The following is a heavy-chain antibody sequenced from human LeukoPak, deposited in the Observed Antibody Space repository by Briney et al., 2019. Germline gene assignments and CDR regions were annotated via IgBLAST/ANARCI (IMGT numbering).Heavy chain of an antibody. CDR2: MNPNSGNT. J-gene: IGHJ4*02. CDR1: GYTFISYD. Sequence: ASVKVSCKASGYTFISYDINWVRQATGQGLEWMGWMNPNSGNTGFAQKFQGRVTMTRNTSINTAYMELSSLRSEDTAIYYCARAKTTVTNFDYWGQGTLVTVSS. D-gene: IGHD4-17*01. CDR3: ARAKTTVTNFDY. V-gene: IGHV1-8*01.